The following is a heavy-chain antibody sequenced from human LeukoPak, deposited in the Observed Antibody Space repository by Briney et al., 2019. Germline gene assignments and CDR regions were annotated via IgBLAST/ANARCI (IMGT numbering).Heavy chain of an antibody. Sequence: ASVKVSCKTSGFTFTGYFSHWLRQAPGQGLEWMGIIDPSGGSTSYAQKFQGRVTMTRDTSTSTVYMELSSLRSEDTAVYYCARGSPRFGCDYWGQGTLVTVSS. J-gene: IGHJ4*02. CDR1: GFTFTGYF. D-gene: IGHD3-10*01. V-gene: IGHV1-46*01. CDR2: IDPSGGST. CDR3: ARGSPRFGCDY.